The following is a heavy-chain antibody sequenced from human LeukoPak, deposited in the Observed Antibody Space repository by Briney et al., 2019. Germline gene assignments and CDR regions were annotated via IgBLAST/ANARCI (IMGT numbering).Heavy chain of an antibody. J-gene: IGHJ3*02. CDR1: GYSFTSYW. CDR2: IYPGDSDT. D-gene: IGHD3-22*01. CDR3: ARRAHYYDSSGYYEDAFGI. Sequence: GESLKISCKGSGYSFTSYWIGWVRQMPGKGLEWMGIIYPGDSDTRYSPSFQGQVTISADKSISTAYLQWSSLKASDTAMYYCARRAHYYDSSGYYEDAFGIWGQGTMVTVSS. V-gene: IGHV5-51*01.